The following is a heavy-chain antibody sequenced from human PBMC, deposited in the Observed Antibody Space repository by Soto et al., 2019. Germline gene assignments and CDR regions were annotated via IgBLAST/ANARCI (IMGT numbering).Heavy chain of an antibody. D-gene: IGHD2-15*01. CDR2: IYYRGST. Sequence: QLQLQESGPGLVKPSETLSLTCTVSGGSISSSSYYWGWIRQPPGKGLEWIGSIYYRGSTYYNPSLKSRVTISVHTSKNQFSLKLSSVTAADTAVYYCASGKNAVVVVAATGSFDYWGQGTLVTVSS. CDR1: GGSISSSSYY. CDR3: ASGKNAVVVVAATGSFDY. J-gene: IGHJ4*02. V-gene: IGHV4-39*01.